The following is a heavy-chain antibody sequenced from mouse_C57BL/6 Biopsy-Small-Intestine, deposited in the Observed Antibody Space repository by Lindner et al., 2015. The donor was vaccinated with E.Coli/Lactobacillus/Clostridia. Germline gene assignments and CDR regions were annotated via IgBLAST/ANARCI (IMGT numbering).Heavy chain of an antibody. Sequence: SVKVSCKASGYTFTSNAIQWVRQAPGQRLEWMGWINGGNDDMKYSSKFQDRVTLTKDTSARTAYMEVSSLTSEDTAVYYCARGAWELRSGRYYYYAMDVWGQGTTVTVSS. V-gene: IGHV1-4*01. CDR3: ARGAWELRSGRYYYYAMDV. D-gene: IGHD2-4*01. CDR1: GYTFTSNA. J-gene: IGHJ1*01. CDR2: INGGNDDM.